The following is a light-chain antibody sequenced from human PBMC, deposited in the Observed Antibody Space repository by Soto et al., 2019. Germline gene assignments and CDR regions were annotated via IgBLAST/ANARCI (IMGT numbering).Light chain of an antibody. CDR2: GAS. CDR3: QQYNNWPPGLT. CDR1: QSVSSN. V-gene: IGKV3-15*01. J-gene: IGKJ4*01. Sequence: EIVMTQSPATLSVPPGERATLSCRASQSVSSNLAWYQQKPGQAPRLLIYGASTRATGIPARFSGSGSGTEFTLTISSLQSEDFAVYYCQQYNNWPPGLTFGGGTKVEIK.